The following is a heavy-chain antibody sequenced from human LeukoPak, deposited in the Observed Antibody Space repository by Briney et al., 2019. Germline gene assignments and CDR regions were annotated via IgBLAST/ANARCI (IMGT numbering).Heavy chain of an antibody. V-gene: IGHV3-48*02. J-gene: IGHJ4*02. CDR3: ARALRYDTSGYLFDY. Sequence: GGSLRLPCAASGFTFSSYSMNWVRQAPGKGLEWVSYISSSSITIYYADSVKGRFTISRDNAKNSLYLQMTSLRDEDTAVYYCARALRYDTSGYLFDYWGQGTLVTVSS. D-gene: IGHD3-22*01. CDR1: GFTFSSYS. CDR2: ISSSSITI.